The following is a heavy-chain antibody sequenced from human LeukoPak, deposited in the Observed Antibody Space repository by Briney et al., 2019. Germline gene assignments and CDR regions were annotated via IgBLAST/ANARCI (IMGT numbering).Heavy chain of an antibody. V-gene: IGHV3-9*01. J-gene: IGHJ4*02. CDR1: GFTFDDYG. CDR3: AKDMRANSGVGY. Sequence: SLSLSCAASGFTFDDYGLLLVRLAPRERLEGVSGISWNSGSIGYDDSLKGRFTISRDNAKNSLYLQMNTVRAEDTALYYCAKDMRANSGVGYCGQGTLATVSS. CDR2: ISWNSGSI. D-gene: IGHD4/OR15-4a*01.